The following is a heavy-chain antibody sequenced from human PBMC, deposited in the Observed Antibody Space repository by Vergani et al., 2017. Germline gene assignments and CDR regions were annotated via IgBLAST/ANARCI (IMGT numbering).Heavy chain of an antibody. CDR2: INAGNGNT. Sequence: QVQLVQSGAEVKKPGASVKVSCKASGYTFTSYAMHWVRQAPGQRLEWMGWINAGNGNTKYSQKFQGRVTITRDTSASTAYMELSSLRSADTAVYYCARSMIVVVGAFDIWGQGTMVTVSS. D-gene: IGHD3-22*01. J-gene: IGHJ3*02. V-gene: IGHV1-3*01. CDR3: ARSMIVVVGAFDI. CDR1: GYTFTSYA.